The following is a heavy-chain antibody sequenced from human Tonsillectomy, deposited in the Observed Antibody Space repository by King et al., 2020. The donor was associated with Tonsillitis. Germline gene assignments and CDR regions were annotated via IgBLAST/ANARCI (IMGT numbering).Heavy chain of an antibody. J-gene: IGHJ4*02. CDR2: IQYTGNT. CDR3: ARGAGWYDY. Sequence: VQLQESGPGLVRPSETLSLTCTVSGDSIASNYWSWLRQSPTKGLEWIGFIQYTGNTRYNPSVKGRVTITIDTSKNQFSLKLNSVTAADTAVYYCARGAGWYDYWGQGTLVTVSS. D-gene: IGHD6-19*01. V-gene: IGHV4-59*01. CDR1: GDSIASNY.